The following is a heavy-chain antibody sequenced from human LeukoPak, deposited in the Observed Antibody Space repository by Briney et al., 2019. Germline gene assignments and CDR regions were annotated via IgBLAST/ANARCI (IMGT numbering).Heavy chain of an antibody. D-gene: IGHD3-3*01. Sequence: SVKVSCKASGGTFSSYAISWVRQAPGQGLEWMGGIIPIFGTANYAQKFQGGVTITADESTSTAYMELSSLRSEDTAVYYCARDQPYYDFWSGYYYWGQGTLVTVSS. CDR3: ARDQPYYDFWSGYYY. CDR1: GGTFSSYA. J-gene: IGHJ4*02. CDR2: IIPIFGTA. V-gene: IGHV1-69*01.